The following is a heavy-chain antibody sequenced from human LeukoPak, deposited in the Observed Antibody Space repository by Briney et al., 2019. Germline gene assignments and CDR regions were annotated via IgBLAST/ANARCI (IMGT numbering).Heavy chain of an antibody. CDR2: ISYDGSNK. D-gene: IGHD6-19*01. J-gene: IGHJ3*02. CDR3: ARDGRAVAGNGGVDAFDI. V-gene: IGHV3-30*03. CDR1: GFTFSSYG. Sequence: GRSLRLSCAASGFTFSSYGMHWVRQAPGKGLEWVAVISYDGSNKYYADSVRGRFTISRDNSKNTLYLQMNSLRAEDTAVYYCARDGRAVAGNGGVDAFDIWGQGTMVTVSS.